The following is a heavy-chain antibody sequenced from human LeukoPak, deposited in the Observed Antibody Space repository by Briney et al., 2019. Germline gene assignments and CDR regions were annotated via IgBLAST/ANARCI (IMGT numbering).Heavy chain of an antibody. V-gene: IGHV3-23*01. CDR3: AKDLRFTEGFDP. CDR1: GFTFSSYG. Sequence: SGGSLRLSCAASGFTFSSYGMSWVRQAPGKGLEWVSAISGSGGSTYYADSVKGRFTISRDNSKNTLYLQMNSLRAEDTAVYYCAKDLRFTEGFDPWGQGTLVTVSS. J-gene: IGHJ5*02. D-gene: IGHD5/OR15-5a*01. CDR2: ISGSGGST.